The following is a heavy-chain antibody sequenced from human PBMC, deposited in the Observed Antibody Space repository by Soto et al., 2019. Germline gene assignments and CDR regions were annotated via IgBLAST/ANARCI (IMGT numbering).Heavy chain of an antibody. J-gene: IGHJ5*02. V-gene: IGHV4-61*01. Sequence: QVQLQESGPGLVKPSETLSLTCTVSGGSVSSGSYYWSWIRQPPGKGLEWIGYIYYSGSTNYSPSLKSRVTISVDTSKNQFSLKLSSVTAADTAVYYCARGVPYSYGYVSWFDPWGQGTLVTVSS. CDR1: GGSVSSGSYY. D-gene: IGHD5-18*01. CDR3: ARGVPYSYGYVSWFDP. CDR2: IYYSGST.